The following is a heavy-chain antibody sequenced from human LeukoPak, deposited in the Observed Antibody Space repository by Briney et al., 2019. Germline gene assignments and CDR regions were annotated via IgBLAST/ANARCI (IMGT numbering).Heavy chain of an antibody. J-gene: IGHJ4*02. CDR1: GGSISSGGYY. D-gene: IGHD6-6*01. CDR2: IYYSGST. CDR3: ARKSIAARTYYFDY. Sequence: SETLSLTCTVSGGSISSGGYYWSWIRQHPGKGLEWIGYIYYSGSTYYNPSLKSRVTISVDTSKNQFSMKLSYVTAADTAVYYCARKSIAARTYYFDYWGQGTLVTVSS. V-gene: IGHV4-31*03.